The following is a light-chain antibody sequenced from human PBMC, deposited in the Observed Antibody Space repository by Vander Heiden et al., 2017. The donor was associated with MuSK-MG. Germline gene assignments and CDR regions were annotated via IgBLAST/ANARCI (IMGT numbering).Light chain of an antibody. CDR1: QSISSY. J-gene: IGKJ4*01. V-gene: IGKV1-39*01. CDR2: AAS. Sequence: DIQMTQSPSSLSASVGDRFTITCRASQSISSYLNWYQQKPGKAPKLLIDAASSLQSGVPSRFSGSGSGTDFTLTISSLQPEDFATYYCQQSYSTRLTFGGGTKVEIK. CDR3: QQSYSTRLT.